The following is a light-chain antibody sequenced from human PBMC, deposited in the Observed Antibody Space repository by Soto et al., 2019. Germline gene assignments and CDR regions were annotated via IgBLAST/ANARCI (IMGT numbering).Light chain of an antibody. CDR1: QSVTSSY. CDR2: GAS. CDR3: QQYGSSLWK. J-gene: IGKJ1*01. V-gene: IGKV3-20*01. Sequence: EIVLTQSPGTLSLSPGERATLSCRASQSVTSSYLAWYQQKPGQAPRLLIYGASSRATGIPDRFSGSGSGTDFTLTISRLEPEDFEVYYCQQYGSSLWKFGQGTKVDI.